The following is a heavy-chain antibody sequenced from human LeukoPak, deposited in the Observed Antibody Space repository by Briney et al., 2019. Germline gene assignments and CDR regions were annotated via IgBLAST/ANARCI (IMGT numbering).Heavy chain of an antibody. CDR3: AKVDPLIYSSSGWFDL. D-gene: IGHD6-19*01. V-gene: IGHV3-23*01. CDR1: GFTLNSYA. CDR2: ISDSGDDT. J-gene: IGHJ5*02. Sequence: GGSLRLSCAVSGFTLNSYALHWVRQAPGKGLEWDSAISDSGDDTYYADSVKGRFTIFRDNSTNTLYLQMISLRAEDTAVYYCAKVDPLIYSSSGWFDLWGRGTLVTVSS.